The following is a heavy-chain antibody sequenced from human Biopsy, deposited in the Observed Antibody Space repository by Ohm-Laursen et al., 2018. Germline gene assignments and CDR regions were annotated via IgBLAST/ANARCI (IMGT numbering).Heavy chain of an antibody. V-gene: IGHV4-4*07. D-gene: IGHD3-16*01. CDR2: VDIREHA. CDR1: GGSIDTQS. J-gene: IGHJ4*02. CDR3: ARVKGEWPEYEFDK. Sequence: GTLSLTCPVSGGSIDTQSWIRQPAGKGLEWVGRVDIREHADNSSSLRSRVTMSADASKNQFSLKLTSVTAADTTVYFCARVKGEWPEYEFDKWGQGILVTVSS.